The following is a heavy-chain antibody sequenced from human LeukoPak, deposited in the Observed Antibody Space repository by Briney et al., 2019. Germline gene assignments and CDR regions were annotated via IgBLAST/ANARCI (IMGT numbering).Heavy chain of an antibody. D-gene: IGHD6-6*01. Sequence: ASAKVSCKASGYTFTSYGISWVRQAPGQGLEWMGWISAYNGNTNYAQKLQGRVTMTTDTSTSTAYMELRSLRSDDTAVYYCARSSIAALGNYYYGMDVWGQGTTVTVSS. CDR2: ISAYNGNT. CDR3: ARSSIAALGNYYYGMDV. V-gene: IGHV1-18*01. CDR1: GYTFTSYG. J-gene: IGHJ6*02.